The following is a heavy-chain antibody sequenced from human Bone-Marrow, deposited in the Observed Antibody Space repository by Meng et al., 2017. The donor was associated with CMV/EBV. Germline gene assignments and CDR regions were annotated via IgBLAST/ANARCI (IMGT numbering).Heavy chain of an antibody. V-gene: IGHV1-46*01. CDR2: INLSGGST. CDR1: GYTFTGYY. Sequence: ASVKVSCKASGYTFTGYYMHWVRQAPGQGLEWIGIINLSGGSTSYAQKFQGRVTMTRDTSTSTVYMELSSLRSEDTAVYSCASGVSYDFWTAGMDVWGQGTTVTVSS. J-gene: IGHJ6*01. CDR3: ASGVSYDFWTAGMDV. D-gene: IGHD3-3*01.